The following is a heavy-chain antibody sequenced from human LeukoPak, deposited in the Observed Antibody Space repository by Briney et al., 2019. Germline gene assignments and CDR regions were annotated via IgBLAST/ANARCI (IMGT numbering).Heavy chain of an antibody. Sequence: SGTLSLTCVVSGGSISSSNWWCWVRQPPEKGLEWIGEISHDGSTNYNPSLKSRVTISVDKSNNHFSLKLTSVTAADTAMYYCARGDNYVFDVWGRGTLVSVSS. D-gene: IGHD5-24*01. CDR3: ARGDNYVFDV. J-gene: IGHJ2*01. CDR2: ISHDGST. CDR1: GGSISSSNW. V-gene: IGHV4-4*02.